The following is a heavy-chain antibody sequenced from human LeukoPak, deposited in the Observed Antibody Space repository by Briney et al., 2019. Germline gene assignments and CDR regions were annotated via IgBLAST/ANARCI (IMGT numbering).Heavy chain of an antibody. CDR2: IYYSGST. Sequence: IPSETLSLTCTVSGGPISSYYWSWIRQPPGKGLEWIGYIYYSGSTNYNPSLKSRVTISVDTSKNQFSLKLSSVTAADTAVYYCARHEPGYCSSTSCYGQWLRTDAFDIWGQGTMVTVSS. CDR1: GGPISSYY. CDR3: ARHEPGYCSSTSCYGQWLRTDAFDI. D-gene: IGHD2-2*01. V-gene: IGHV4-59*08. J-gene: IGHJ3*02.